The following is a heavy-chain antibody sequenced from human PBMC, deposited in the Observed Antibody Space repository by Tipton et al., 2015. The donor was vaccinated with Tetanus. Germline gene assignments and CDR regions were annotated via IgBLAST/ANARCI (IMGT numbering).Heavy chain of an antibody. D-gene: IGHD2/OR15-2a*01. CDR3: ARAAGFLGLTHDF. J-gene: IGHJ4*02. CDR2: IYQTGTT. V-gene: IGHV4-30-4*01. Sequence: TLSLTCTVSGGSIISADHYWSWIRKPPGKDLEWIGYIYQTGTTYYNPSLKGRVTISMDRSNTQFSLRLDSLTAADTAVYYCARAAGFLGLTHDFWGRGTLVSVSS. CDR1: GGSIISADHY.